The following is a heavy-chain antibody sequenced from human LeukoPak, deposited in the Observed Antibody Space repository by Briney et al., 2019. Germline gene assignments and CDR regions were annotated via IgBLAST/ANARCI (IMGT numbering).Heavy chain of an antibody. V-gene: IGHV4-34*01. CDR1: GGSFSGYY. Sequence: SETLSLTCAVYGGSFSGYYWSWIRQPPGKGLEWIGEINHSGSTNYNPSLKRRVTISVDTSKTQFSLNLSSVTAAATAVYYCARDKGSRKQQLVAFDYWGQGTLVTVSS. D-gene: IGHD6-13*01. CDR3: ARDKGSRKQQLVAFDY. J-gene: IGHJ4*02. CDR2: INHSGST.